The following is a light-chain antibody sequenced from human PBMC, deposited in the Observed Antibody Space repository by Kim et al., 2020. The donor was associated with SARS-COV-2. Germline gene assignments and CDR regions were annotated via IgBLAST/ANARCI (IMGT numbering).Light chain of an antibody. Sequence: RATINFKSSHSVLYSSNNQNYLAWYQQKPGQPPKLLIYWASTREYGVPDRFSGSGSGTDFTLTISSLQAEDVAVYYCQQYYSTPYTFGQGTKLEI. CDR1: HSVLYSSNNQNY. V-gene: IGKV4-1*01. CDR2: WAS. CDR3: QQYYSTPYT. J-gene: IGKJ2*01.